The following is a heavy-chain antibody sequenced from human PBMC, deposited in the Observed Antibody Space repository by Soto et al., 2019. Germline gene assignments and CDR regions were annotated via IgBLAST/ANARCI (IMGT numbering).Heavy chain of an antibody. J-gene: IGHJ4*02. V-gene: IGHV4-4*02. CDR1: GGSISSSHS. Sequence: SETLSLTCDVSGGSISSSHSWSWVRQHPGRALEWIGEIYHNGITNYKPSLKSRVTVSLDKSKNQFSLILTSVTAADTAVYFCARAVALPGLYYFDNWGQGTLVTVSS. CDR2: IYHNGIT. D-gene: IGHD1-1*01. CDR3: ARAVALPGLYYFDN.